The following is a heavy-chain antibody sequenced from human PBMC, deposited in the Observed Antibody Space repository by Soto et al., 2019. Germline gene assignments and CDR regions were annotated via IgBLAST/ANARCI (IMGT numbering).Heavy chain of an antibody. D-gene: IGHD3-22*01. CDR2: ISYDGSNK. J-gene: IGHJ4*02. CDR1: GFTFSSYG. Sequence: QVQLVESGGGVVQPGRSLRLSCAASGFTFSSYGMHWVRQAPGKGLEWVAVISYDGSNKYYADSVKGRFTISRVNSKNTLYLQMNSLRAEDTAVYYCAREAPYYYDSSGYTLGDYWGQGTLVTVSS. CDR3: AREAPYYYDSSGYTLGDY. V-gene: IGHV3-30*03.